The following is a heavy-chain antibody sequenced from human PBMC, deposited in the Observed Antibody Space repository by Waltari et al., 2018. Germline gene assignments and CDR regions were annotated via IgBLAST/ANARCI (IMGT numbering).Heavy chain of an antibody. J-gene: IGHJ3*02. CDR3: ARDSSLMGSGYYSNAFDI. CDR2: IIPIFGTA. CDR1: GGTFSSYA. D-gene: IGHD3-22*01. V-gene: IGHV1-69*05. Sequence: QVQLVQSGAEVKKPGSSVKVSCKASGGTFSSYAISWVRQAPGQGLEWMGGIIPIFGTANYAQKFQGRVTITTDESTSTAYMELSSLRSEDTAVYYCARDSSLMGSGYYSNAFDIWGQGTMVTVSS.